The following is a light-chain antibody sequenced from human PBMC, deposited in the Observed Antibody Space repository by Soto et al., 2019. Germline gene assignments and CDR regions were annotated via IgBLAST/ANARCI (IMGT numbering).Light chain of an antibody. V-gene: IGLV2-14*01. CDR3: SSYTSSSTVV. Sequence: QSALTQPASVSGSPGQSITISCTGTSSDVGGYNYVSWYQQHPGKAPKLMIYDVSNRPAGVSNRFSGSRSGNTASLTISGFQAEDDTDYYCSSYTSSSTVVFGGGTKPTV. J-gene: IGLJ2*01. CDR2: DVS. CDR1: SSDVGGYNY.